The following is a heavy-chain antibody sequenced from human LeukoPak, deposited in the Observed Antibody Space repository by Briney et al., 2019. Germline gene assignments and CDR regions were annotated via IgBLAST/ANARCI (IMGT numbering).Heavy chain of an antibody. J-gene: IGHJ4*02. CDR2: ITGSGGST. D-gene: IGHD3-10*01. CDR1: GFTFSSYW. Sequence: GGSLRLSCAASGFTFSSYWMHWVRQAPGKGLEWVSGITGSGGSTYYADPVKGRFTISRDNSKNTLSLQMNSLRAEDTAVYYCAKSRSSGSYCIDYWGQGTLVTVSS. V-gene: IGHV3-23*01. CDR3: AKSRSSGSYCIDY.